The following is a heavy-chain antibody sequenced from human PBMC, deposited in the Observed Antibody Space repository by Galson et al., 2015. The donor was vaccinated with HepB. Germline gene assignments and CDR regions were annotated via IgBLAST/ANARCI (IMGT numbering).Heavy chain of an antibody. Sequence: SLRLSCAASGFTFDDYTMHWVRQAPGKGLEWVAVISSDGSNTYYADSVKGRFTISRDNSKNTLYLQMNSLRAEDTAVYYCAKDRIAAAGPIGYYYYYGMDVWGQGTTVTVSS. CDR2: ISSDGSNT. CDR1: GFTFDDYT. D-gene: IGHD6-13*01. J-gene: IGHJ6*02. CDR3: AKDRIAAAGPIGYYYYYGMDV. V-gene: IGHV3-30*18.